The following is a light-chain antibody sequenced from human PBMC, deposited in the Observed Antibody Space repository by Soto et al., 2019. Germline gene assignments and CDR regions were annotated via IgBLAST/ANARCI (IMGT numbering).Light chain of an antibody. CDR1: QSISNY. Sequence: DIQMTQSPPSLSASVGDRVTITCRASQSISNYLNWYQQQPGKAPEVLIYATSKLQSGVPSRFSGSGSGTDFTLTISSLQPEDFATYYCQQSYSTPLTFGGGTKVEIK. J-gene: IGKJ4*01. V-gene: IGKV1-39*01. CDR3: QQSYSTPLT. CDR2: ATS.